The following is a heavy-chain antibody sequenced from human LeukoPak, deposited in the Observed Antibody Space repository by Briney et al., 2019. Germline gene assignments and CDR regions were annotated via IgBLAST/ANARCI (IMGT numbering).Heavy chain of an antibody. Sequence: PGGSLRLSCAASGFTFSNSAMSWVRRAPGRGLEWVSSVSGSGDSTYYADSVKGRFTISRDNSKNTLYLQMNSLRAEDTAVYYCAKAGSGWLEHIDCWGQGTLVTVSS. CDR1: GFTFSNSA. CDR2: VSGSGDST. D-gene: IGHD6-19*01. J-gene: IGHJ4*02. CDR3: AKAGSGWLEHIDC. V-gene: IGHV3-23*01.